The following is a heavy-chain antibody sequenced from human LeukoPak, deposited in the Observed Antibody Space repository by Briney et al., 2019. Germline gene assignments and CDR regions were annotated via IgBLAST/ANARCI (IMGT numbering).Heavy chain of an antibody. CDR1: GGSISSYY. J-gene: IGHJ4*02. V-gene: IGHV4-59*12. D-gene: IGHD3-22*01. Sequence: SETLSLTCTVSGGSISSYYWSWIRQPPGKGLEWIGEIYHSGSTNYNPSLKSRVTISVDKSKNQFSLKLSSVTAADTAVYYCAVYYYDSSGYHYYFDYWGQGTLVTVSS. CDR3: AVYYYDSSGYHYYFDY. CDR2: IYHSGST.